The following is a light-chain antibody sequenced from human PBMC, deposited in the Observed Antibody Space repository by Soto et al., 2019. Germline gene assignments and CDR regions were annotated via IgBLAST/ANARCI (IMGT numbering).Light chain of an antibody. J-gene: IGKJ2*01. CDR2: GAS. V-gene: IGKV3-20*01. CDR1: QSVSDYS. CDR3: QQYGSSSYT. Sequence: EIVLTQSPGTLSLSPGERATLSCRASQSVSDYSLAWYQQKPGQAPRLLIYGASSRATGIPDRFSASGSGIDFNLTISRLEPEDFALYYCQQYGSSSYTFGQGTNLEIK.